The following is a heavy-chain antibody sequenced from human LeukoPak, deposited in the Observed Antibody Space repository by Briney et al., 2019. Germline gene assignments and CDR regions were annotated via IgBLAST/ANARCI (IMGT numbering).Heavy chain of an antibody. CDR1: GGSISGYY. D-gene: IGHD1-26*01. J-gene: IGHJ6*03. CDR2: IYNNGRT. CDR3: ARRRAQSSGPSFYCYYLDV. V-gene: IGHV4-59*01. Sequence: SETLSLTRSVSGGSISGYYWSWIRQLPGARLEWFGCIYNNGRTTYNPSLESRVTISLDTSKNQLSLNLRFVSAADTALYFCARRRAQSSGPSFYCYYLDVWGKGTTVTVSS.